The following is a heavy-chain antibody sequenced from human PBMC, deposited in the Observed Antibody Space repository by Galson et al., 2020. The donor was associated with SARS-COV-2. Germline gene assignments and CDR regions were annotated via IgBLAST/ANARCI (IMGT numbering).Heavy chain of an antibody. Sequence: ASVKVSCKATGYTFTGYHMHWVRQAPGQGLEWTGWINPNSGGTNYAQKFQGRVTMTRGTSISTAYMELSRLRSDDTAVDYCARGLGVTMIVGGFWFDAGSQGSLVTVSS. CDR1: GYTFTGYH. CDR2: INPNSGGT. CDR3: ARGLGVTMIVGGFWFDA. V-gene: IGHV1-2*02. D-gene: IGHD3-22*01. J-gene: IGHJ5*02.